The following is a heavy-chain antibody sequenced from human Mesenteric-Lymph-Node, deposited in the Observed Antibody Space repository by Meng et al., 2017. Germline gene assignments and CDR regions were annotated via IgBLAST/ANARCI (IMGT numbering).Heavy chain of an antibody. CDR2: ISGSGGST. D-gene: IGHD6-13*01. Sequence: GGSLRLSCIASGFVFTGYAMSWVRQAPGKGLEWVSAISGSGGSTYYADSVKGRFTISRDNSKNTLYLQMNSLRAEDTAVYYCARDAYSSSWSDYWGQGTLVTVSS. V-gene: IGHV3-23*01. CDR1: GFVFTGYA. CDR3: ARDAYSSSWSDY. J-gene: IGHJ4*02.